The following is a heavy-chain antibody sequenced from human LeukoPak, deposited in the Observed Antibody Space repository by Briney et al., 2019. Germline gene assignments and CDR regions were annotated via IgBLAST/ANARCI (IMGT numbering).Heavy chain of an antibody. V-gene: IGHV4-30-2*01. J-gene: IGHJ5*02. CDR3: ARGRAAGDILTGYYRGRWFDP. CDR2: IYHSGST. CDR1: GDSISSGVYS. D-gene: IGHD3-9*01. Sequence: SETLSLTCAVSGDSISSGVYSWSWVRQPPGKGLEWIGYIYHSGSTYYNPSLKSRVTISVDRSKNQFSLKLSSVTAADTAVYYCARGRAAGDILTGYYRGRWFDPWGQGTLVTVSS.